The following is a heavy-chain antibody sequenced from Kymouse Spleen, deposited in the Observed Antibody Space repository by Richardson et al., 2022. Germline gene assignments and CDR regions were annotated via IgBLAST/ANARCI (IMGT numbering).Heavy chain of an antibody. CDR2: ISGSGGST. J-gene: IGHJ6*02. Sequence: EVQLVESGGGLVQPGGSLRLSCAASGFTFSSYAMSWVRQAPGKGLEWVSAISGSGGSTYYADSVKGRFTISRDNSKNTLYLQMNSLRAEDTAVYYCAAHILTGYRDYYYGMDVWGQGTTVTVSS. D-gene: IGHD3-9*01. V-gene: IGHV3-23*04. CDR3: AAHILTGYRDYYYGMDV. CDR1: GFTFSSYA.